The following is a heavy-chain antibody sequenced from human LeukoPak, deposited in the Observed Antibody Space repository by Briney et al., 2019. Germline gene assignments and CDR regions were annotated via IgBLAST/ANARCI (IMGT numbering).Heavy chain of an antibody. V-gene: IGHV3-7*01. CDR3: ARGSFYGSGTMNDY. CDR2: IKQDGSDK. J-gene: IGHJ4*02. CDR1: GFTFRSNW. D-gene: IGHD3-10*01. Sequence: GGSLRLSCAASGFTFRSNWMSWVRQAPGKGLGWVANIKQDGSDKYYVDSVKGRFTISRDNAKNSLYLQMNSLRAEDTAVYYCARGSFYGSGTMNDYWGQGTLVTVSS.